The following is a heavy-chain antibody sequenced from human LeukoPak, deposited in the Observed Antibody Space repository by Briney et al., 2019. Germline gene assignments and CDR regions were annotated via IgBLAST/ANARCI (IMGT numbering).Heavy chain of an antibody. CDR2: INSDGSST. CDR3: ARDYHRTGDFDY. V-gene: IGHV3-74*01. D-gene: IGHD1-1*01. J-gene: IGHJ4*02. CDR1: GFTFSSYW. Sequence: GGSLRLSCAASGFTFSSYWMHWVCQAPGKGLVWVSRINSDGSSTSYADSVKGRFTISRDNAKNTLYLQMNSLRAEDTAVYYCARDYHRTGDFDYWGQGTLVTVSS.